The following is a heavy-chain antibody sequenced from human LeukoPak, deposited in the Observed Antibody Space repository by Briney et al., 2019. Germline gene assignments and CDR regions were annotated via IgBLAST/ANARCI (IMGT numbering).Heavy chain of an antibody. CDR1: GGSTSDYY. J-gene: IGHJ4*02. CDR2: IYYRGTT. Sequence: SETLSLTCTVSGGSTSDYYWHWIRQPPGKGLEWIGYIYYRGTTNYNPSLNSRVTISLDSSKNQFSLRLNSVTAADTAVYYCARGPPRTGRERYFDYWGQGTLVSVSS. CDR3: ARGPPRTGRERYFDY. V-gene: IGHV4-59*01. D-gene: IGHD1-1*01.